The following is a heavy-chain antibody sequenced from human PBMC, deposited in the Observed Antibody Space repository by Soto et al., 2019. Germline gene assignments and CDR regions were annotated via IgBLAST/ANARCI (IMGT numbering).Heavy chain of an antibody. CDR2: IHTSGQAT. CDR3: VKGRSNSCNSTRCGRWIDA. Sequence: LRLSCSVSGIVFKSHAMHWVRQPPGTGLEYVSSIHTSGQATFYADAVKGRFTVSRDNSKNTLALELTRPKHHDTALYYCVKGRSNSCNSTRCGRWIDAWGQGTTVTVSS. J-gene: IGHJ6*02. CDR1: GIVFKSHA. D-gene: IGHD2-15*01. V-gene: IGHV3-64D*06.